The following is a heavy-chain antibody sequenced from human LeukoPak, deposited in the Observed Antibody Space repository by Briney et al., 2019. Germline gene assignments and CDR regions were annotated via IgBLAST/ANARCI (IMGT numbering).Heavy chain of an antibody. Sequence: SETLSLTCTVSGGSISSYYWGWIRQPPGKGLEWIGSIYYSGSTYYNPSLKSRVTISVDTSKNQFSLKLSSVTAADTAVYYCARDVGRGAFDIWGQGTMVTVSS. CDR3: ARDVGRGAFDI. CDR2: IYYSGST. CDR1: GGSISSYY. J-gene: IGHJ3*02. D-gene: IGHD2-15*01. V-gene: IGHV4-39*07.